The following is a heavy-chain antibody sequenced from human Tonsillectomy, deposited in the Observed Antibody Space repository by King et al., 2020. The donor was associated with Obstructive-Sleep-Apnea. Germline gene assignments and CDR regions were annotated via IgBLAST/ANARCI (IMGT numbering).Heavy chain of an antibody. CDR1: GFSLSTSGVG. J-gene: IGHJ4*01. V-gene: IGHV2-5*02. Sequence: TLKESGPTLVKPTQTLTLTCTFSGFSLSTSGVGVGWIRQPPGKALEWLALIYWDDDKRYSPSLKSRLTITKDTSKNQVVLIMTNMDPVDTATYYCAHRQLNYYDSSDPFDYWGHGTLVTVSS. D-gene: IGHD3-22*01. CDR3: AHRQLNYYDSSDPFDY. CDR2: IYWDDDK.